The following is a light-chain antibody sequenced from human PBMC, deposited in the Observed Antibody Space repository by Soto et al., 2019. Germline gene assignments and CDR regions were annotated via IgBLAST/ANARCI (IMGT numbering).Light chain of an antibody. Sequence: QSVLTQPPSASGTPGQRVTISCSGRSSNIGSNYVYWYQQLPGTAPKLLIYYNNQRPSGVPDRCSGSKSGTSASLAISGLRSEDEADYYCATWDDSLSGYVFGTGTQLTVL. CDR3: ATWDDSLSGYV. J-gene: IGLJ1*01. V-gene: IGLV1-47*02. CDR1: SSNIGSNY. CDR2: YNN.